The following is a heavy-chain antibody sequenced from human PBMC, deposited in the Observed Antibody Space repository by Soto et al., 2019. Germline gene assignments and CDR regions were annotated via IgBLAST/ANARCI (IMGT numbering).Heavy chain of an antibody. CDR2: IYYSGST. D-gene: IGHD3-10*01. J-gene: IGHJ6*02. CDR3: ARARITMVRGVIIIGPGYYGMDV. Sequence: SETLPLTCTVFGGSISSHYWSWLRQPPGKGLEWIGYIYYSGSTNYNPSLKSRVTRSVDTSKNQCSLKLSSVTAADTAVYYCARARITMVRGVIIIGPGYYGMDVWGQGTTVTVSS. V-gene: IGHV4-59*11. CDR1: GGSISSHY.